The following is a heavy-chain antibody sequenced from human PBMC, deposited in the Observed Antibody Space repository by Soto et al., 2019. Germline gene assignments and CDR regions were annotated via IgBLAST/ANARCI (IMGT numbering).Heavy chain of an antibody. Sequence: GGSLRLSCAASGFTVSSNYMSWVRQAPGKRLEWVSVIYSGGSTYYADSVKGRFTISRDNSKNTLYLQMNSLRAEDTAVYYCARGRQWLDAFDIWGQGTMVTVSS. V-gene: IGHV3-66*01. CDR2: IYSGGST. J-gene: IGHJ3*02. CDR1: GFTVSSNY. D-gene: IGHD6-19*01. CDR3: ARGRQWLDAFDI.